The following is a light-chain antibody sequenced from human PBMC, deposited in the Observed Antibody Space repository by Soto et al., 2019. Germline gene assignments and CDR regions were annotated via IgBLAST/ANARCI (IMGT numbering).Light chain of an antibody. CDR1: QFVSTN. CDR2: GAS. Sequence: ELVVTQSPATLSVSPGERATLSCRASQFVSTNLAWYQQRPGQAPRLLIYGASTRAIGVPARFSGSGSGTEFTLTISSLQSEDFAVYYCQQYNDRPRTFGQGTKVDIK. V-gene: IGKV3-15*01. CDR3: QQYNDRPRT. J-gene: IGKJ1*01.